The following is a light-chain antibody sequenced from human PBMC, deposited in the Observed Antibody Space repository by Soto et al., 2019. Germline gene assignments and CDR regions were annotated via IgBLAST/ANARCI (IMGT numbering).Light chain of an antibody. CDR3: SSFTSSTTRV. CDR2: SVS. Sequence: QSALTQPASVSGSPGQSITISCTGTSSDVGGFNYVSWYQQYAGKAPKLIIYSVSTRPSGVSYRFSGSKSGNTASLTISGLQAEAEADYYCSSFTSSTTRVFGGGTKVTVL. J-gene: IGLJ3*02. CDR1: SSDVGGFNY. V-gene: IGLV2-14*01.